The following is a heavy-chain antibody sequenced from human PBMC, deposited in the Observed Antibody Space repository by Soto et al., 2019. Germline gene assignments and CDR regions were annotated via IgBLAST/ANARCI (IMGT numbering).Heavy chain of an antibody. D-gene: IGHD6-6*01. CDR2: ISTSIDST. CDR1: GFAFSNYA. V-gene: IGHV3-23*01. J-gene: IGHJ4*02. CDR3: AKDRTVAARNFDY. Sequence: GGSLRLSCAASGFAFSNYAMHWFRQAPGKGLEWVSSISTSIDSTYYADSVKGRFTISRDDSKNTLYLQMNSLRAEDSAVYYCAKDRTVAARNFDYWGQGTQVTVSS.